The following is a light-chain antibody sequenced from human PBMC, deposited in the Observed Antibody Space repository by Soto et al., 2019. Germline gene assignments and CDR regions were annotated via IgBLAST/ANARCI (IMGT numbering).Light chain of an antibody. Sequence: DIVLTQSPATLSLSPGERATLSCWASQSVSTYLAWYQQKPGQAPRLLIYDASSRVTGIPARFSGSGSGTDFTLTISSVEPEDFAVYYCQQRSNWITFGQGTRLEIK. CDR2: DAS. CDR3: QQRSNWIT. CDR1: QSVSTY. V-gene: IGKV3-11*01. J-gene: IGKJ5*01.